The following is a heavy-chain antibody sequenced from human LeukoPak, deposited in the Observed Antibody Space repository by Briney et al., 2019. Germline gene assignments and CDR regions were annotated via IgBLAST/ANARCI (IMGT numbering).Heavy chain of an antibody. V-gene: IGHV4-61*02. J-gene: IGHJ6*03. D-gene: IGHD5-12*01. CDR3: ARGSGYDPDYYYYYMDV. Sequence: SETLSLTCTVSDGSISSGGYYWSWIRQPPGKGLEWIGRIYTSGSTNYNPSLKSRVTMSVDTSKNQFSLKLTSVTAADTAVYYCARGSGYDPDYYYYYMDVWGKGTTVTVSS. CDR2: IYTSGST. CDR1: DGSISSGGYY.